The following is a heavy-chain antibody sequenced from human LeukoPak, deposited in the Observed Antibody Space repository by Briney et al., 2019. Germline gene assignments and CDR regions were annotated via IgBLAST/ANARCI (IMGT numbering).Heavy chain of an antibody. CDR2: ISSSGSTI. CDR3: ARSAYYDSSDTLTGTFDI. CDR1: GFTFSDYY. J-gene: IGHJ3*02. V-gene: IGHV3-11*01. D-gene: IGHD3-22*01. Sequence: GGSLRLSCAASGFTFSDYYMSWIRQAPGKGPEWVLYISSSGSTIYYADSVKGRFTISRDNAKNSLYPQMNSLRAEDTAVYYCARSAYYDSSDTLTGTFDIWGQGTMVTVSS.